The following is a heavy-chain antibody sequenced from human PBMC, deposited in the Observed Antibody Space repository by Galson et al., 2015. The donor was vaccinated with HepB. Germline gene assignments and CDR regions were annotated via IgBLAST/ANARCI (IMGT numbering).Heavy chain of an antibody. CDR1: GFTFRSHG. V-gene: IGHV3-33*01. CDR3: TRGPYGSGLYNWFDH. D-gene: IGHD3-10*01. Sequence: SLRLSCAASGFTFRSHGMHWVRQVPGKGLEWVAVIWNDGNNKYYADSVKGRFTISRDNSKSTLYLQMNSLRAEDTALYFCTRGPYGSGLYNWFDHWGQGILVTVSS. J-gene: IGHJ5*02. CDR2: IWNDGNNK.